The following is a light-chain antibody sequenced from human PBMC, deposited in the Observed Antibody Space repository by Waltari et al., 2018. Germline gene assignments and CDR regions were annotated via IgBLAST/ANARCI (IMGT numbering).Light chain of an antibody. CDR3: QQFFTLPFT. J-gene: IGKJ2*01. V-gene: IGKV1-39*01. CDR2: GAS. CDR1: QTIHTS. Sequence: DIQMTQSPSSLSAFVGDRVTITCRASQTIHTSLSWYQVKPGKPPRLLIYGASTLASGVPSRFSGGGAGTEFTLTISTLQREDFATYSCQQFFTLPFTFGQGT.